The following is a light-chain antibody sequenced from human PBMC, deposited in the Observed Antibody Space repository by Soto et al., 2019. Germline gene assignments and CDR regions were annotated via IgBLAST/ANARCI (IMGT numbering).Light chain of an antibody. V-gene: IGLV1-51*01. CDR3: GTWDSSLSSHNYV. J-gene: IGLJ1*01. CDR1: TSNIGDKY. Sequence: QSVLTQPPSVSAAPGQRVTISCSGSTSNIGDKYISWYQHLPGTAPKVLIYDNNKRPPGIPDRFSGSNSGPSATLAITGLQTGDEADYFCGTWDSSLSSHNYVFGTGTKVTVL. CDR2: DNN.